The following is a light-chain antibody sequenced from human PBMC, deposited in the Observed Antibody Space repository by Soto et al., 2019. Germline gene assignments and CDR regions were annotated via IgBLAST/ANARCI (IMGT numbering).Light chain of an antibody. V-gene: IGKV3-15*01. J-gene: IGKJ5*01. CDR2: GIS. CDR3: QQYSKWPIT. CDR1: QSVNSN. Sequence: EMLISPFPAIPSLSPRESATLSRQASQSVNSNYLAWYQQHPGQPPRLLIYGISTRATGIPARFSGSGSGTEFSLTISSLQSEDFAVYYCQQYSKWPITFGQGTRLEIK.